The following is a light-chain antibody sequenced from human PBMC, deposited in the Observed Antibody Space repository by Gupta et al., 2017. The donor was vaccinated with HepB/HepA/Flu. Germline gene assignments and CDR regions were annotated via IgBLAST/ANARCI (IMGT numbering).Light chain of an antibody. CDR1: QNIHNW. Sequence: DIQMTQSPSTLSASVGDRVTITCRASQNIHNWLDWFQQKPGKVPKVLISKASNLESGVPSRFSGTGFGTDFTLTISSLQPDDFATYYCQHYETYSWTFGQGTKVEIK. CDR3: QHYETYSWT. V-gene: IGKV1-5*03. CDR2: KAS. J-gene: IGKJ1*01.